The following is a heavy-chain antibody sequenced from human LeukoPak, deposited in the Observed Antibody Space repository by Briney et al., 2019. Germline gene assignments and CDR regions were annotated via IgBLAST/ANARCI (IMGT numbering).Heavy chain of an antibody. V-gene: IGHV3-21*01. CDR1: VFTFSNYR. Sequence: GGSLRLSCAASVFTFSNYRMNWVRQAPGKGLAWVASISSSSSYIYYADSVKGRFTISRENAKNSLYLQMNSLRVEDTAIYYCARDYVWGSSESDYSGQGTLVTVSS. J-gene: IGHJ4*02. CDR3: ARDYVWGSSESDY. D-gene: IGHD7-27*01. CDR2: ISSSSSYI.